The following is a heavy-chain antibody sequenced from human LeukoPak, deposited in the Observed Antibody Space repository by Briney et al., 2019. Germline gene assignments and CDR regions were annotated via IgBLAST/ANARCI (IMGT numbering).Heavy chain of an antibody. Sequence: ASVKVSCKASGYTFTSYDINWVRQATGQGLEWMGWMNPNSGNTGYAQKFQGRVTITRNTSISTAYMELSSLRSEDTAVYYCARDLGGSGWSLGAYWGQGTLVTVSS. V-gene: IGHV1-8*03. CDR2: MNPNSGNT. CDR1: GYTFTSYD. CDR3: ARDLGGSGWSLGAY. D-gene: IGHD6-19*01. J-gene: IGHJ4*02.